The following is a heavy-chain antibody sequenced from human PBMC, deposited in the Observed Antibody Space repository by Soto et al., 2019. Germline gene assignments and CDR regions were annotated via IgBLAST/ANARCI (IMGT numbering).Heavy chain of an antibody. CDR3: ARYNYDSSGYPKYYFDY. CDR1: GYTFTSYA. V-gene: IGHV1-3*01. Sequence: ASVKVSCKASGYTFTSYATHWVRQAPGQRLEWMGWINAGNGNTKYSQKFQGRVTITRDTSASTAYMELSSLRSEDTAVYYCARYNYDSSGYPKYYFDYWGQGTLVTVSS. CDR2: INAGNGNT. J-gene: IGHJ4*02. D-gene: IGHD3-22*01.